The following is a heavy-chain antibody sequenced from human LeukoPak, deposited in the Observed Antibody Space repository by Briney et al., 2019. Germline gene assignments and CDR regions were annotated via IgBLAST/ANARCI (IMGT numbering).Heavy chain of an antibody. CDR1: GGSISSSSYS. Sequence: PSETLSLTCTVSGGSISSSSYSWGWIRQPPGKGLEWIGSIYYSGSTYYNPSLKSRVTISVDTSKNQFSLKLSSVTAADTAVYYCARQWAPDDYGYNWFDPWGQGTLVTVSS. J-gene: IGHJ5*02. CDR2: IYYSGST. V-gene: IGHV4-39*01. CDR3: ARQWAPDDYGYNWFDP. D-gene: IGHD4-17*01.